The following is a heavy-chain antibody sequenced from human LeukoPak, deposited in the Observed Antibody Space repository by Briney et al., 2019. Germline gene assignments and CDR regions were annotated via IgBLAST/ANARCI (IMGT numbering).Heavy chain of an antibody. D-gene: IGHD6-13*01. CDR2: INHSGST. Sequence: SETLSLTCAVYVGSFSGYYWSWIRQPPGKGLEWIGEINHSGSTNYNPSLKSRVTISVDTSKNQFSLKLSSVTAADTAVYYCARGKRGYSSSWYDYWGQGTLVTVSS. J-gene: IGHJ4*02. CDR3: ARGKRGYSSSWYDY. CDR1: VGSFSGYY. V-gene: IGHV4-34*01.